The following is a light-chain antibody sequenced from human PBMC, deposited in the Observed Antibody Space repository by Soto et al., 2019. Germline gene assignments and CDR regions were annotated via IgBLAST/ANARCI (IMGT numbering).Light chain of an antibody. CDR2: DTT. CDR1: GSNIGAGYD. Sequence: QSVLTQPPSVSGAPGQSVTISCIGSGSNIGAGYDVHWYQQLPGVAPKLLIFDTTNRPSGFPGRFSGSKSGASASLAITGLLPEDEADFFCQSFDTNLNAVVFGGGTKLTVL. J-gene: IGLJ2*01. V-gene: IGLV1-40*01. CDR3: QSFDTNLNAVV.